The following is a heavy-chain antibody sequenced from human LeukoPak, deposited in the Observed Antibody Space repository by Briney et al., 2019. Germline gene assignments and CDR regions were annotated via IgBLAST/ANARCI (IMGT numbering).Heavy chain of an antibody. CDR1: GDSVSSNSAA. CDR2: TYYRSKWYN. Sequence: SQTLSLTCAISGDSVSSNSAAWNWIRQSPSRGLEWLVRTYYRSKWYNDYAVSVKSRITINPDTSKNQFSLQLNSVTPEDTAVYYCARGYTMIVVVKPLDYYYGMDVWGQGTTVTVSS. CDR3: ARGYTMIVVVKPLDYYYGMDV. J-gene: IGHJ6*02. V-gene: IGHV6-1*01. D-gene: IGHD3-22*01.